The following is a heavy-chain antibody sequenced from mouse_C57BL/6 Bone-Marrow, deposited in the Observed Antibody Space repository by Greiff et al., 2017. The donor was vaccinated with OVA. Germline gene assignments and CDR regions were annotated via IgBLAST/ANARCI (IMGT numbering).Heavy chain of an antibody. CDR1: GYTFTSYT. D-gene: IGHD1-1*01. J-gene: IGHJ2*01. V-gene: IGHV1-4*01. CDR3: ARWITTVVAYYFDY. CDR2: INPSSGYT. Sequence: VQLVESGAELARPGASVKMSCKASGYTFTSYTMHWVKQRPGQGLEWIGYINPSSGYTKYNQKFKDKATLTADKSSSTAYMQLSSLTSEDSAVYYCARWITTVVAYYFDYWGQGTTLTVSS.